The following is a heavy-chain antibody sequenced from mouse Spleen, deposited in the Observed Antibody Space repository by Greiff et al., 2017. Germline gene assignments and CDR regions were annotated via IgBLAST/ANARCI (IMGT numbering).Heavy chain of an antibody. J-gene: IGHJ4*01. V-gene: IGHV1-59*01. CDR3: ARSDRYGPYYAMDY. D-gene: IGHD2-14*01. Sequence: QVQLKQSGAELVRPGTSVKLSCKASGYTFTSYWMHWVKQRPGQGLEWIGVIDPSDSYTNYNQKFKGKATLTVDTSSSTAYMQLSSLTSEDSAVYYCARSDRYGPYYAMDYWGQGTSVTVSS. CDR1: GYTFTSYW. CDR2: IDPSDSYT.